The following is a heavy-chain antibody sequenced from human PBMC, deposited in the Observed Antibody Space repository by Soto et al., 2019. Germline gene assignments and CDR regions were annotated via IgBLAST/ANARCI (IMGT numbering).Heavy chain of an antibody. Sequence: QVQLVESGGGVVQPGRSLRLSCAVSGFTFSSFGMHWVRQAPGKGLEWVANIWYDGNNKYYADSVMGRFTISRDNSNDTLYLQMTSLRVEDTAVYYCARGGGYLEYWGRGTLITVSS. CDR2: IWYDGNNK. CDR1: GFTFSSFG. J-gene: IGHJ4*02. CDR3: ARGGGYLEY. V-gene: IGHV3-33*01. D-gene: IGHD2-15*01.